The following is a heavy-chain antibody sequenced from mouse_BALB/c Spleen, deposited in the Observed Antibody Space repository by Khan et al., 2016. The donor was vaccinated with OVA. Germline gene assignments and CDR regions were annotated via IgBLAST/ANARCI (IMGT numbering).Heavy chain of an antibody. J-gene: IGHJ2*01. D-gene: IGHD1-1*01. CDR2: ISYSGRT. CDR1: GYSITSDYA. V-gene: IGHV3-2*02. Sequence: EVKLEESGPGLVKPSQSLSLTCTVTGYSITSDYAWNWIRQFPGNKLEWMGYISYSGRTSYNPSLNSRISITRDTSKNQFFLQLNSVTTVATSTCYCASSVTITTVVATDFDYWGQGTTLTVSS. CDR3: ASSVTITTVVATDFDY.